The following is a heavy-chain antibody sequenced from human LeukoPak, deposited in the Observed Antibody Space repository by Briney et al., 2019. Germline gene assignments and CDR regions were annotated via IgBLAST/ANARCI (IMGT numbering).Heavy chain of an antibody. V-gene: IGHV3-48*01. CDR3: AKVTGYYGSGSYYNNRPYYFDY. Sequence: GGSLRLSCAASGFTFSSYSMNWVRQAPGKGLEWVSYISSSSSTIYYADSVKGRFTISRDNSKNTLYLQMNSLRAEDTAVYYCAKVTGYYGSGSYYNNRPYYFDYWGQGTLVTVSS. CDR2: ISSSSSTI. D-gene: IGHD3-10*01. CDR1: GFTFSSYS. J-gene: IGHJ4*02.